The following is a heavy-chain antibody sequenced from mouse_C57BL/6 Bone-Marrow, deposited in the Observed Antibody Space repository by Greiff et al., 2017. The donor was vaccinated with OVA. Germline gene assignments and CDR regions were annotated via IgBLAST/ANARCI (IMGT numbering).Heavy chain of an antibody. V-gene: IGHV1-76*01. CDR1: GYTFTDYY. J-gene: IGHJ2*01. Sequence: QVTLKVSGAELVRPGASVKLSCKASGYTFTDYYINWVKQRPGQGLEWIARIYPGSGNTYYNEKFKGKATLTAEKSSSTAYMQLSSLTSEDSAVYFCARGRKMDYWGQGTTLTVSS. CDR3: ARGRKMDY. CDR2: IYPGSGNT.